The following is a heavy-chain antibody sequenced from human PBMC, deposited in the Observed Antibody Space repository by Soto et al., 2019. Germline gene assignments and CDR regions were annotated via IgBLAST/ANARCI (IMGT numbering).Heavy chain of an antibody. CDR1: GFTFSSYG. J-gene: IGHJ4*02. V-gene: IGHV3-23*01. Sequence: EVQLLESGGGLVQPGGXXRLSCAASGFTFSSYGMTWVRQAPGKGLEWVSFSSATGAGTYYADSVKGRFTISRDNSKNTLYLQMTSLRADDTAVYYCAKDRRAGGNYGFYSDFWGQGALVIVSS. CDR3: AKDRRAGGNYGFYSDF. CDR2: SSATGAGT. D-gene: IGHD1-7*01.